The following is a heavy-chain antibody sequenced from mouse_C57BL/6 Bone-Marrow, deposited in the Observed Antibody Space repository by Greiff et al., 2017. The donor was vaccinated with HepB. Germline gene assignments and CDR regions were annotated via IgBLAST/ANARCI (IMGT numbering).Heavy chain of an antibody. CDR2: IDPSDSYT. Sequence: QVQLKQPGAELVRPGTSVKLSCTASGYTFTSYWMHWVKQRPGQGLEWLGVIDPSDSYTNYNQKFKGKATLTVDTSASTAYMQLSSLTSEDSAVYYCARRRYYGNYGLYAMDYWGQGTSVTVAS. CDR1: GYTFTSYW. CDR3: ARRRYYGNYGLYAMDY. D-gene: IGHD2-1*01. V-gene: IGHV1-59*01. J-gene: IGHJ4*01.